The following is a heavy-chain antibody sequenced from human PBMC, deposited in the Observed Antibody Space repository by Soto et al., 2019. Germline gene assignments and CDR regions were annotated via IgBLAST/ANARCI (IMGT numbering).Heavy chain of an antibody. CDR3: ARDQEWLAGFDY. CDR1: GFTFDDYG. V-gene: IGHV3-20*04. D-gene: IGHD6-19*01. CDR2: INWNGGST. J-gene: IGHJ4*02. Sequence: AGWSLRLSCAASGFTFDDYGMSWVRQAPGKGLEWVSCINWNGGSTGYADSVKGRFTISRDNAKNSLYLQMNSLRAEDTAVYYCARDQEWLAGFDYWGQGTLVTVSS.